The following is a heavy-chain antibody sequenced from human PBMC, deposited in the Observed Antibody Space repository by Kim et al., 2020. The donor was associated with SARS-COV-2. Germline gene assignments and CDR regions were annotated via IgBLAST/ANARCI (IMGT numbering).Heavy chain of an antibody. V-gene: IGHV3-30*03. CDR1: GFTFSSYG. Sequence: GGSLRLSCAASGFTFSSYGMHWVRQAPGKGLEWVAVISYDGSNKYYADSVKGRFTISRDNSKNTLYLQMNSLRAEDTAVYYCTPGGYDWSYYYYGMDVWGQGTTVTVSS. D-gene: IGHD5-12*01. CDR3: TPGGYDWSYYYYGMDV. J-gene: IGHJ6*02. CDR2: ISYDGSNK.